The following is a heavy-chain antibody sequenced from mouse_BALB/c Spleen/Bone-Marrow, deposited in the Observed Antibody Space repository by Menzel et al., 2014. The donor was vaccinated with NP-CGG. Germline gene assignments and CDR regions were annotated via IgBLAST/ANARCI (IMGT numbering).Heavy chain of an antibody. J-gene: IGHJ4*01. V-gene: IGHV1-69*02. CDR1: GYTFTNYW. Sequence: QVQLQQSGAELVKPGASVKLSCKASGYTFTNYWVHWVKQRPGQGLERIGEIDPSDSYSNYNQNFKGKATLTVDKSSSTAYMQLTSLTSEDSAVYYCARGVVYYYAMDYWGQGTSVTVSS. CDR2: IDPSDSYS. CDR3: ARGVVYYYAMDY.